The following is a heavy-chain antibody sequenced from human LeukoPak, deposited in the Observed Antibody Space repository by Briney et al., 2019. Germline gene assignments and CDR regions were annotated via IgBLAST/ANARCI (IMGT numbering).Heavy chain of an antibody. D-gene: IGHD1-26*01. CDR2: ISYDGSNK. J-gene: IGHJ3*02. CDR3: AKNRRVGATTVGAFDI. Sequence: GRSLRLSCAASGFTFSSYGMHWVRQAPGKGLEWVAVISYDGSNKYYADSVKGRFTISRDNSKNTLYLQMNSLRAEDTAVYYCAKNRRVGATTVGAFDIWGQGTMVTVSS. V-gene: IGHV3-30*18. CDR1: GFTFSSYG.